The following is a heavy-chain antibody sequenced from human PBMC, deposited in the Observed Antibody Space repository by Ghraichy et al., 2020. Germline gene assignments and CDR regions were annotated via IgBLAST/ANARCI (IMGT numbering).Heavy chain of an antibody. J-gene: IGHJ6*02. CDR3: ARVAYGDYYYYYYYGMDV. Sequence: SVKVSCKASGGTFSSYAISWVRQAPGQGLEWMGGIIPIFGTANYAQKFQGRVTITADESTSTAYMELSSLRSEDTAVYYCARVAYGDYYYYYYYGMDVWGQGTTVTVSS. CDR2: IIPIFGTA. V-gene: IGHV1-69*13. D-gene: IGHD4-17*01. CDR1: GGTFSSYA.